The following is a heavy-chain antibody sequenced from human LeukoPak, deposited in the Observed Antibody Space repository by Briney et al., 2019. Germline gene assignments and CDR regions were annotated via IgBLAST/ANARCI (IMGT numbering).Heavy chain of an antibody. CDR3: ARTNLDCKNGVCYDY. J-gene: IGHJ4*02. Sequence: ASVKVSCKASGYTFPSSGISWVRQAPGQGLEWMGWISVYNHNTHYAQNFQGRVTVTTDTSTSTAYMELRSLRSGDTAVYYCARTNLDCKNGVCYDYWGQGTLVTVSS. CDR1: GYTFPSSG. D-gene: IGHD2-8*01. CDR2: ISVYNHNT. V-gene: IGHV1-18*01.